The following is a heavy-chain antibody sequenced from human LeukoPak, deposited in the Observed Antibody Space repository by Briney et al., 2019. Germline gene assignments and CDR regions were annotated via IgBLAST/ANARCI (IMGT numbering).Heavy chain of an antibody. Sequence: GGSLRLSCAASGFTFSTYNMNWVRQAPGKGLEWVSSITSTSSYMYYADSVKGRFTISRDNAQNSLYLHMSSLRAEDTAVYYCARDSMVRGVIIYYYMDVWGKGTTVTISS. D-gene: IGHD3-10*01. CDR3: ARDSMVRGVIIYYYMDV. CDR1: GFTFSTYN. J-gene: IGHJ6*03. CDR2: ITSTSSYM. V-gene: IGHV3-21*01.